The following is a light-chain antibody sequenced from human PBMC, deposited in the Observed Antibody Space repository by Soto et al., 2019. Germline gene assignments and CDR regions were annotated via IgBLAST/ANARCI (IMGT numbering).Light chain of an antibody. CDR1: SSDVGTYNY. CDR2: EVS. J-gene: IGLJ3*02. CDR3: SSYISSNTLVM. Sequence: QSALTQPASVSGSPGQSITISCTGTSSDVGTYNYVSWYQQHADKAPKLVIYEVSNRPSGVSNRFSGCKSANTASLTISGRQADDEADYYCSSYISSNTLVMFGGGTKLTVL. V-gene: IGLV2-14*01.